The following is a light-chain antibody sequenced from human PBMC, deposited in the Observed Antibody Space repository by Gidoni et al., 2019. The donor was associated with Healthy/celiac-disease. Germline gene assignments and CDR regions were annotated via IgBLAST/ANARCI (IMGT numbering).Light chain of an antibody. Sequence: DIQMTQSPSSLFATVGDRVTITCQARQDISNYLNWYQKKPGEDPKLLIYEASNLETGVPSRFSGSGARTDFTFTISSLQPEDIATHYCQQYDNLPLTFGGGTKVEIK. CDR2: EAS. CDR1: QDISNY. V-gene: IGKV1-33*01. J-gene: IGKJ4*01. CDR3: QQYDNLPLT.